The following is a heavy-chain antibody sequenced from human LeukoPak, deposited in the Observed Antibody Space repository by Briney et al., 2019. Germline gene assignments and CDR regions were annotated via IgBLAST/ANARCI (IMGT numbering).Heavy chain of an antibody. D-gene: IGHD5-12*01. CDR3: ASPLRGYSGYPSFYY. CDR1: GFIFSSYG. V-gene: IGHV3-30*02. CDR2: IRYDGSNK. J-gene: IGHJ4*02. Sequence: GGSLRLSCAASGFIFSSYGMHWVRQAPGKGLEWVLFIRYDGSNKYYADSVKGRFTISRDDSKNTLYLQMNSLRAEDTAVYYCASPLRGYSGYPSFYYWGQGTLVTVSS.